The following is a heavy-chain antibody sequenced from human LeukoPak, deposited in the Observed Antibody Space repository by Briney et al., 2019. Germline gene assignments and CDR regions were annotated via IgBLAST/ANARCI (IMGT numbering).Heavy chain of an antibody. Sequence: GGSLRLSCAASGLDFSTYSIDWVRQAPGKGLGWVSYISSSSSNIYHANSVKGRFTISRDNAKNSLHLQMNSLRAGDTAVYYCARVGRSGWTVDYWGQGTLVTVSS. CDR1: GLDFSTYS. CDR3: ARVGRSGWTVDY. CDR2: ISSSSSNI. D-gene: IGHD6-19*01. V-gene: IGHV3-48*04. J-gene: IGHJ4*02.